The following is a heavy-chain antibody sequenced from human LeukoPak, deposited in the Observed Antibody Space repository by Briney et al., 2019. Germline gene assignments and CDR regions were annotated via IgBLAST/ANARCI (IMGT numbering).Heavy chain of an antibody. V-gene: IGHV3-48*04. J-gene: IGHJ1*01. CDR1: GFSFSSYN. Sequence: GGSLRLSCAASGFSFSSYNMNWVRQAPGKGLEWVSFVSSRSRTIYYADSVKGRFTISRDNAKDSLYLQMNSLRAEDTAMYYCARGRGGKFGEYIQHWGQGTLVTVSS. CDR2: VSSRSRTI. CDR3: ARGRGGKFGEYIQH. D-gene: IGHD4-23*01.